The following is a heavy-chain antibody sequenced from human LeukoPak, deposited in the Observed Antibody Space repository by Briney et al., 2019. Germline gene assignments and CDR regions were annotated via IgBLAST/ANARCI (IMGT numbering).Heavy chain of an antibody. V-gene: IGHV4-38-2*02. CDR2: IYHSGST. Sequence: SETLSLTCTVSGYSISSGYYWAWVRQPPGKGLECIGNIYHSGSTNYNPSLKSRVTISVDTSKNQFSLKLSSVTAADTAVYYCARRATVTTNNWFDPWGQGTLVTVSS. CDR1: GYSISSGYY. D-gene: IGHD4-17*01. CDR3: ARRATVTTNNWFDP. J-gene: IGHJ5*02.